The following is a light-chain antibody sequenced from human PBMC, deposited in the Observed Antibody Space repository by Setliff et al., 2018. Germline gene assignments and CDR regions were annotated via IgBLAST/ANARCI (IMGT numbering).Light chain of an antibody. CDR3: QVWDSSTVV. Sequence: SYELTQPLSVSVALGQTARITCGGNNIGTKNVHWYQQKPGQAPVLVIYNNNNRPSGILERFSGSNSGNTATLTISRAQAGDEAGYSCQVWDSSTVVFGGGTKGTV. V-gene: IGLV3-9*01. CDR2: NNN. CDR1: NIGTKN. J-gene: IGLJ2*01.